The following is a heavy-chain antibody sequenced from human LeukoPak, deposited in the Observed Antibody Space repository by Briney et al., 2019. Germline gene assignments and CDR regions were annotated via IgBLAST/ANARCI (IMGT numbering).Heavy chain of an antibody. Sequence: RGSLRLSCTPPASAFSRLTMNWCRPSPEEGLEWVSSISTSSNYIFYTDSVKVRFNISGDNTKTSLFLNMTRLRNENTAVYYCASTVHGSTSDSEGYYPKWFDPWGQGTVVTVSS. CDR1: ASAFSRLT. J-gene: IGHJ5*01. D-gene: IGHD3-3*01. CDR3: ASTVHGSTSDSEGYYPKWFDP. CDR2: ISTSSNYI. V-gene: IGHV3-21*01.